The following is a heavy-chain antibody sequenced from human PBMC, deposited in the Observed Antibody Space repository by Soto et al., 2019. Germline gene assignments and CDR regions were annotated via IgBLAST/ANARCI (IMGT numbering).Heavy chain of an antibody. J-gene: IGHJ3*02. Sequence: SCPTLVNPTETLTLTCTVSGFSLSNARMGVSWIRQPPGKALEWLAHIFSNDEKSYSTSLESRLTISKDTSKSQVVLTMTNMDPVDTATYYCARIKAGTNAFDIWGQGTMVTVSS. V-gene: IGHV2-26*01. D-gene: IGHD6-13*01. CDR1: GFSLSNARMG. CDR3: ARIKAGTNAFDI. CDR2: IFSNDEK.